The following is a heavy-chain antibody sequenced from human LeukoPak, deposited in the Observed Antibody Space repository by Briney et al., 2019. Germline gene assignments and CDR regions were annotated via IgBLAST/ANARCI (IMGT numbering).Heavy chain of an antibody. V-gene: IGHV1-69*04. CDR2: IIPILGIA. CDR1: GGTFSSYA. J-gene: IGHJ4*02. D-gene: IGHD3-10*01. Sequence: GASVKVSCKASGGTFSSYAISWVRQAPGQGLEWMGRIIPILGIANYAQKFQGRVTITADESTSTAYMELSNLRSEDTAVYYCAREYYYGSGRFYFDYWGQGTLVTVSS. CDR3: AREYYYGSGRFYFDY.